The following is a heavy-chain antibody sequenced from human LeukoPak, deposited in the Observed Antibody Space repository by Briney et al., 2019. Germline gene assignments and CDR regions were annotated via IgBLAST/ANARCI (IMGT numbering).Heavy chain of an antibody. CDR3: AKDLIRIAAAGTLVFDY. V-gene: IGHV3-23*01. J-gene: IGHJ4*02. D-gene: IGHD6-13*01. CDR1: GFTFSSYA. Sequence: QPGGTLRLSCAASGFTFSSYAMSWVRQAPGKGLEWVSAISGSGGSTYYADSVKGRFTISRDNSKNTLYLQMNSLRAEDTAVYYCAKDLIRIAAAGTLVFDYWGQGTLVTVSS. CDR2: ISGSGGST.